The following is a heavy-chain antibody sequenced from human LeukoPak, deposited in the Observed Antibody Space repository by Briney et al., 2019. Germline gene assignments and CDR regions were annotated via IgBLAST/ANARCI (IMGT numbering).Heavy chain of an antibody. D-gene: IGHD1-1*01. CDR3: VRVAKERVGGVYYFDY. CDR2: IGTAGDT. V-gene: IGHV3-13*01. Sequence: GGALRLSCAASGFTFSDYDMHWVRQATGKGMEWVSAIGTAGDTYYTGSVKGRFTISRENAKNSLYLQMNSLRAGDTAVYYCVRVAKERVGGVYYFDYWGQGTPVTVSS. J-gene: IGHJ4*02. CDR1: GFTFSDYD.